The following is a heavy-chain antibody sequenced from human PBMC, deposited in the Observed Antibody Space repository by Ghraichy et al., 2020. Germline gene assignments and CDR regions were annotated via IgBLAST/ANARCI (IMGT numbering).Heavy chain of an antibody. Sequence: VSGVRQAPGKGLEWVAKIKQDGSEKYYVDSVKGRCTISRDNAKNSLYLQMNSLRAEDTAVYYCARADRYCSGGSCHFDYWGQGTLVTVSS. V-gene: IGHV3-7*03. J-gene: IGHJ4*02. CDR3: ARADRYCSGGSCHFDY. CDR2: IKQDGSEK. D-gene: IGHD2-15*01.